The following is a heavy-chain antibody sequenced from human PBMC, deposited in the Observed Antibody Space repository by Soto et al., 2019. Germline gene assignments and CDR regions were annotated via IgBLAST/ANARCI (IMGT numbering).Heavy chain of an antibody. D-gene: IGHD6-13*01. CDR2: IYYSGST. Sequence: SETLSLTCTVSGGSVSNDSYYWSWIRQPPGKGLEWIGYIYYSGSTNYNPSLKSRVTISVDTSKNQFSLKLSSVTAADTAVYYCARVVAAAGTRYFQHWGQGTLVTVSS. V-gene: IGHV4-61*01. CDR3: ARVVAAAGTRYFQH. CDR1: GGSVSNDSYY. J-gene: IGHJ1*01.